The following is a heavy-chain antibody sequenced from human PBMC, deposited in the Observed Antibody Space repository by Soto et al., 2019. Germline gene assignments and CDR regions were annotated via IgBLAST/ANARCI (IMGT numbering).Heavy chain of an antibody. CDR3: ARELPPDL. V-gene: IGHV3-23*01. J-gene: IGHJ5*02. CDR2: LSGSGGNA. CDR1: GFTFSSYA. D-gene: IGHD1-7*01. Sequence: GGSLRLSCAASGFTFSSYAMSWVRQAPGKGLEWVSTLSGSGGNAYYADSVKGRFSISRDNSKNTLRLQMNNLRAEDSAIYYCARELPPDLWGQGTLVTVSS.